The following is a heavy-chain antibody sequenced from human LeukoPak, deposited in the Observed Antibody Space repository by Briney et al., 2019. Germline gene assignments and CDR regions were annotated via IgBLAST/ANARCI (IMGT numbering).Heavy chain of an antibody. CDR2: FSGSGGDT. V-gene: IGHV3-23*01. CDR3: AKDFTMSGVNYMDV. D-gene: IGHD3-3*01. CDR1: GFTFSSYA. J-gene: IGHJ6*03. Sequence: GGSLRLSCAASGFTFSSYAMSWVRQAPGKGREWVSAFSGSGGDTYYADSVKGRFTISRDNSKNTLYLQMNSLRAEDTAIYYCAKDFTMSGVNYMDVWGTGSTVTVSS.